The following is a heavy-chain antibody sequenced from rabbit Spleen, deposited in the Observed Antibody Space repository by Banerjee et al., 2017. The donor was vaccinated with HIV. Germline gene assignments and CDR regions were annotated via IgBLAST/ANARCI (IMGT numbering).Heavy chain of an antibody. CDR1: GFSFSYQHV. Sequence: QAQLVEFGARLATSAGSLLLTCKASGFSFSYQHVMCWVPPAPVKGLEWIACINASTGKPVYATWASGRFSISRTSSTTVTLRMTSLTAADRATYFCARDLDGVIGWNFGWWVPWTLVTVS. CDR3: ARDLDGVIGWNFGW. V-gene: IGHV1S45*01. D-gene: IGHD4-1*01. CDR2: INASTGKP. J-gene: IGHJ6*01.